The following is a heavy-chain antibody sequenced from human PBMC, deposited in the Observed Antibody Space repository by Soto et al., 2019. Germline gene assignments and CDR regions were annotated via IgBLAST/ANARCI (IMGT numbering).Heavy chain of an antibody. CDR1: AGTFSIYG. CDR3: ARDLMAYSSGWYWDY. J-gene: IGHJ4*02. V-gene: IGHV1-18*01. CDR2: ISAYNGNT. D-gene: IGHD6-19*01. Sequence: EASVTVSCKASAGTFSIYGIIWVRQAPGQGLEWMGWISAYNGNTNYAQKLQGRVTMTTDTSTSTAYMELRSLRSDDTAVYYCARDLMAYSSGWYWDYWGQGTLVTVSS.